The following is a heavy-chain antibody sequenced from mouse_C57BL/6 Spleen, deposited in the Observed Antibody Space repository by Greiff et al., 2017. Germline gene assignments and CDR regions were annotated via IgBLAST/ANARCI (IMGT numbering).Heavy chain of an antibody. Sequence: EVKLQESGPGLVKPSQSLSLTCSVTGYSITSGYYWNWIRQFPGNKLEWIGYISYDGSNNYNPSLKNRISITRDTSKNQFFLKLNSVTTEDTATYYCARAGNYGDFDYWGQGTTLTVSS. V-gene: IGHV3-6*01. J-gene: IGHJ2*01. CDR1: GYSITSGYY. CDR2: ISYDGSN. CDR3: ARAGNYGDFDY. D-gene: IGHD2-1*01.